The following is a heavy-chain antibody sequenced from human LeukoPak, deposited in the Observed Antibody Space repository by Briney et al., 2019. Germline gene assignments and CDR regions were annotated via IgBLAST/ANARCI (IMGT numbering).Heavy chain of an antibody. CDR3: TTVGGTPGYFNWLYHYYMDV. J-gene: IGHJ6*03. V-gene: IGHV3-15*01. D-gene: IGHD3-9*01. CDR2: IRSKTDGGTT. CDR1: GFTFNNAW. Sequence: GGSLRLSCAASGFTFNNAWMNWVRQAPGKGLEWVGRIRSKTDGGTTDYAAPVKGRFTISRDDSKNTLYPQMNSLKTEDTGLYYCTTVGGTPGYFNWLYHYYMDVWGKGTTVTISS.